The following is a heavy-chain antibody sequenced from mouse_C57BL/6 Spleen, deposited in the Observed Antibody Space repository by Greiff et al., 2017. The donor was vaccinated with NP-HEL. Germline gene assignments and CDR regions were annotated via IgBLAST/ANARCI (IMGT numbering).Heavy chain of an antibody. D-gene: IGHD1-1*01. CDR2: IDPSDSYT. Sequence: QVQLQQPGAELMMPGASVKLSCKASGYTFTSYWMHWVKQRPGQGLEWIGEIDPSDSYTNYNQKFKGKSTLTVDKSSSTAYMQLSSLTSEDSAVYYCARGGGSNYFDYWGQGTTLTVSS. CDR1: GYTFTSYW. J-gene: IGHJ2*01. CDR3: ARGGGSNYFDY. V-gene: IGHV1-69*01.